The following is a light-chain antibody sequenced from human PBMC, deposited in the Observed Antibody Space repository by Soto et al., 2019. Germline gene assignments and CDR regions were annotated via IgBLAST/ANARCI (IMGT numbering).Light chain of an antibody. V-gene: IGKV3-20*01. Sequence: EIGLRQSPGTRFFSPGERATLSCRASQSLGNNYLAWYQQKSGQPPRLLIYAVSSRATGIPDRFSGSGFGTDFTLTISRLEPEDFAVYYCQRYGGAPLFTFGPGTKVDFK. CDR3: QRYGGAPLFT. J-gene: IGKJ3*01. CDR2: AVS. CDR1: QSLGNNY.